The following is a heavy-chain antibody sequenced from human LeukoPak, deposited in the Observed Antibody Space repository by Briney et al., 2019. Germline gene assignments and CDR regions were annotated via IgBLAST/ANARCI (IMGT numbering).Heavy chain of an antibody. CDR1: GGSFSGYY. CDR3: AREGWLRANFDY. J-gene: IGHJ4*02. Sequence: PSETLSLTCAVYGGSFSGYYWSWIRQPSGKGLEWIGEINHSGSTNYNPSLKSRVTISVDTSKNQFSLKLSSVTAADTAVYYCAREGWLRANFDYWGQGTLVTVSS. D-gene: IGHD5-12*01. V-gene: IGHV4-34*01. CDR2: INHSGST.